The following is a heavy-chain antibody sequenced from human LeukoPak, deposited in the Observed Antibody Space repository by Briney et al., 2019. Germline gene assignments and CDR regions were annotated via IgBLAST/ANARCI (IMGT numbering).Heavy chain of an antibody. D-gene: IGHD5-12*01. J-gene: IGHJ4*02. Sequence: PGGSLRLSCAASGFTFSSYAMHWVRQAPGKGLEWVAVISYDGSNKYYADSVKGRFTISRDNSKNTLYLQMNSLRAEDTAVYYCARDGGGYDYGAFDYWGQGTLVTVSS. CDR3: ARDGGGYDYGAFDY. CDR1: GFTFSSYA. V-gene: IGHV3-30-3*01. CDR2: ISYDGSNK.